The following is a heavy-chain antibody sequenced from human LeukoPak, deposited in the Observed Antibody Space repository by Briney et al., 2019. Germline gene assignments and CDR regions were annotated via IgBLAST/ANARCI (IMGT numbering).Heavy chain of an antibody. CDR3: ARDQLELRGNWFDP. D-gene: IGHD1-7*01. CDR1: GGTVSSYA. V-gene: IGHV1-69*05. Sequence: ASVKVSCKASGGTVSSYAISWVRQAPGQGLEWMGGIIPIFGTANYAQKFQGRVTITTDESTSTAYMELSSLRSEDTAVYYCARDQLELRGNWFDPWGQGTLVTVSS. CDR2: IIPIFGTA. J-gene: IGHJ5*02.